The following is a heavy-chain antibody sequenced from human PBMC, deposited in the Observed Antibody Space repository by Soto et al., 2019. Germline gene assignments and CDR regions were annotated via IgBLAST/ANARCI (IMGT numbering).Heavy chain of an antibody. CDR3: AKDRDPGETTDGGEYLDY. Sequence: GGSLRLSCAASGFTFDDYAMHWVRQAPGKGLEWVSGISWNSGIIIYADSVKGRITISRDNAKNSLYLLMNSLRPDDTALYYCAKDRDPGETTDGGEYLDYWGQGTLVTVSS. J-gene: IGHJ4*02. D-gene: IGHD1-1*01. CDR1: GFTFDDYA. V-gene: IGHV3-9*01. CDR2: ISWNSGII.